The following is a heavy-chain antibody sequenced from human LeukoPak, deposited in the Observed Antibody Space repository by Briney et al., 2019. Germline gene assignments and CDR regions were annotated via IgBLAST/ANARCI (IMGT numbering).Heavy chain of an antibody. CDR2: IYHSGTT. D-gene: IGHD6-13*01. V-gene: IGHV4-4*02. CDR3: ATAEPRGSVWYPY. Sequence: SETLSLTCAVSGDSITTTNWWAWVRQPPGKGLEWIGEIYHSGTTNYGPSLKSRVTMSVDKSRNQFSLKLNSVTAADTAVYYCATAEPRGSVWYPYWGQGTLVTVSS. J-gene: IGHJ4*02. CDR1: GDSITTTNW.